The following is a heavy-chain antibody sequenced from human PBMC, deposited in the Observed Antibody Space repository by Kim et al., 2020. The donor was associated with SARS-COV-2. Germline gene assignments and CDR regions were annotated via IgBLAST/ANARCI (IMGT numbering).Heavy chain of an antibody. V-gene: IGHV3-30*04. Sequence: GGSLRLSCAASGFTFSSYAMHWVRQAPGKGLEWVAVISYDGSNKYYADSVKGRFTISRDNSKNTLYLQMNSLRAEDTAVYYCARSGSGSAPPYYWGQGTLVTVSS. CDR3: ARSGSGSAPPYY. CDR1: GFTFSSYA. D-gene: IGHD3-10*01. J-gene: IGHJ4*02. CDR2: ISYDGSNK.